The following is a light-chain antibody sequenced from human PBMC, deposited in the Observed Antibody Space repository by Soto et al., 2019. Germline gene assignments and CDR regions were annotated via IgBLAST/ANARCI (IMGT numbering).Light chain of an antibody. CDR2: EVS. CDR3: SSYTRSSTWV. J-gene: IGLJ3*02. CDR1: SDDVGGYNY. V-gene: IGLV2-14*01. Sequence: QSALTQPASVSGSPGQSITISCTGTSDDVGGYNYVSWYQQYPGKAPQLSIYEVSNRPSGVSNRFSGSKSVNTASLTISGLRAEDEADYFCSSYTRSSTWVFGGGTKLTVL.